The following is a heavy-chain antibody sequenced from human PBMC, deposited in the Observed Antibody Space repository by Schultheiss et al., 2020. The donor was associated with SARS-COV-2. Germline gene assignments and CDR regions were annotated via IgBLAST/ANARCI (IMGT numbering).Heavy chain of an antibody. Sequence: SLKISCAASGFTFSGYGMHWVRQAPGKGLEWVSGISWNSGSIGYADSVKGRFTISRDNAKNSLYLQMNSLRAGDTAVYYCARGNYYAMDVWGQGTTVTVAS. V-gene: IGHV3-9*01. CDR2: ISWNSGSI. CDR1: GFTFSGYG. CDR3: ARGNYYAMDV. J-gene: IGHJ6*02.